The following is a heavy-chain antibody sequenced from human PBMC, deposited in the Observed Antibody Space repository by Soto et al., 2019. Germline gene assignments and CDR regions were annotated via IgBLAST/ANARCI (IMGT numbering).Heavy chain of an antibody. J-gene: IGHJ4*02. Sequence: QVQLQQWGAGLLKPSETLSLTCAVYGESFSGYYWSWIRQPPGKGLEWIGEINHSGSTNYNPSLTSLITMAVDTSKNQFSLMLSSVTAADTAMYYGAGNIVATISSFDYWGQGTLVTVSS. CDR1: GESFSGYY. CDR2: INHSGST. D-gene: IGHD5-12*01. V-gene: IGHV4-34*02. CDR3: AGNIVATISSFDY.